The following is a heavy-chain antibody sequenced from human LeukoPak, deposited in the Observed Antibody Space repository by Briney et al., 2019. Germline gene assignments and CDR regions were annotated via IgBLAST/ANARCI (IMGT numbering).Heavy chain of an antibody. CDR2: IYFIGNT. CDR1: GVSISNYY. V-gene: IGHV4-59*01. Sequence: SGTLSLTCAVSGVSISNYYLSWIRQPPGKGLEWIGHIYFIGNTNYNASLKSRVTISLDTSKNHFSLKLTSVTAADTAIYYRATKKTTPRSGFDYWGQGTLVTVSS. D-gene: IGHD6-25*01. J-gene: IGHJ4*02. CDR3: ATKKTTPRSGFDY.